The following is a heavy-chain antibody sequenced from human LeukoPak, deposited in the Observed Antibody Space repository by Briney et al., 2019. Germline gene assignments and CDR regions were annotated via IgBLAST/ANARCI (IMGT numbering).Heavy chain of an antibody. J-gene: IGHJ4*02. D-gene: IGHD1-14*01. Sequence: SETLSLTCTVSGGSISSSGYYWGWIRQPPGKGLEWIGNIYYSGSTYYNPSLKSRVTISVDASKNQFSLKLSSVTAADTAVYYCVKDRGNHVTDYWGQGTLVTVSS. CDR3: VKDRGNHVTDY. CDR1: GGSISSSGYY. CDR2: IYYSGST. V-gene: IGHV4-39*07.